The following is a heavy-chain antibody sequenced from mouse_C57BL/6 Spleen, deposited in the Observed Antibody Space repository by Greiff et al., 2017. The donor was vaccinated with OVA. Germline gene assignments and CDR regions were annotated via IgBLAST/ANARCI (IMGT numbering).Heavy chain of an antibody. Sequence: VQLQQPGAELVRPGTSVKLSCKASGYTFTSYWMHWVKQRPGQGLEWIGVIDPSDSYTNYNQKFKGKATLTVDTSSSTAYMQLSSLTSEDSAVYYCARLGLPHFDYWGQGTTLTVSS. CDR3: ARLGLPHFDY. J-gene: IGHJ2*01. CDR1: GYTFTSYW. V-gene: IGHV1-59*01. CDR2: IDPSDSYT. D-gene: IGHD2-2*01.